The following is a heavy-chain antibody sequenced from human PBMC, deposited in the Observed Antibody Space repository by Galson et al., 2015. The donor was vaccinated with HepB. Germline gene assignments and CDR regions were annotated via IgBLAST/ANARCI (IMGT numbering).Heavy chain of an antibody. CDR2: ISNDGSTK. Sequence: LTLSCAASGITFSTYGMHWVRQAPGTGLEWLAVISNDGSTKYYVDSVKGRFIISRDKSKNTLYLQMNRLSAEDTAVYYCAKDPRGFDWLYPGYYYGMDIWGQGTTVTVSS. CDR3: AKDPRGFDWLYPGYYYGMDI. J-gene: IGHJ6*02. D-gene: IGHD3-9*01. CDR1: GITFSTYG. V-gene: IGHV3-30*18.